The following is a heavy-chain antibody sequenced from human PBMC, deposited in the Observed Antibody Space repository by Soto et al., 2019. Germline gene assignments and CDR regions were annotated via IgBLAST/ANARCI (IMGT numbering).Heavy chain of an antibody. CDR3: ARGYYYDNSAWPPGE. Sequence: SVKVSCKASGGTFSSYTISWVRQAPGQGLEWMGRIIPILGIANYTQKFQGRVAITADKSTSTAYMELSSLRSEDTAVYYCARGYYYDNSAWPPGEWGQGTLVTVSS. J-gene: IGHJ4*01. D-gene: IGHD3-22*01. V-gene: IGHV1-69*02. CDR2: IIPILGIA. CDR1: GGTFSSYT.